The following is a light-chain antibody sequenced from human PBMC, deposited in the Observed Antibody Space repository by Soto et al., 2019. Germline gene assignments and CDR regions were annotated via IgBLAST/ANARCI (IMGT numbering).Light chain of an antibody. CDR2: GAS. V-gene: IGKV1-9*01. Sequence: DVQLTQSPSFLSASVGDRVTFTCRASQDINSYLAWYQQKPGKAPKLLIYGASRLQNGVPSRFSGSGSGTEFTLTVSSLQPEEFATYYCQQLNSYPTFGGGTKVEIK. CDR3: QQLNSYPT. J-gene: IGKJ4*01. CDR1: QDINSY.